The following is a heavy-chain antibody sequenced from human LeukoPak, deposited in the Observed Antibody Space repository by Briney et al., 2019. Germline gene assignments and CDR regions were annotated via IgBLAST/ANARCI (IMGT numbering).Heavy chain of an antibody. D-gene: IGHD3-10*01. Sequence: PSETLSLTCTVSGGSISSSSYYWGWIRQPPGKGLEWIGSIYYSGSTYYNPSLKSRVTISVDTSKNQFSLKLSSVTAADTAVYYCASTYYYGSGSYFYFQHWGQGTLVTVSS. CDR1: GGSISSSSYY. CDR3: ASTYYYGSGSYFYFQH. V-gene: IGHV4-39*07. J-gene: IGHJ1*01. CDR2: IYYSGST.